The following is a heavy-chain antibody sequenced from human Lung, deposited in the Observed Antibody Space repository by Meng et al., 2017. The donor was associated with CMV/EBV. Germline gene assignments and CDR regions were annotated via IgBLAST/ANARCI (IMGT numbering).Heavy chain of an antibody. J-gene: IGHJ4*02. CDR2: INPSGGST. CDR1: GYTFTSYY. CDR3: ARDRYYRYVDF. V-gene: IGHV1-46*01. D-gene: IGHD2-15*01. Sequence: ASVXVSCKASGYTFTSYYMHWVRQAPGQGLEWMGIINPSGGSTSYAQKFQGRVTMTRDTSTSTVYMELSSLRFGDTAVYYCARDRYYRYVDFWGQGTLVTVSS.